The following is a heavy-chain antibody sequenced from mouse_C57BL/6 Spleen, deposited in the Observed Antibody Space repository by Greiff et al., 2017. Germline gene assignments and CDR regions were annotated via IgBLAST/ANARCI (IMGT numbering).Heavy chain of an antibody. Sequence: EVQLQQSGPELVKPGASVKISCKASGYTFTDYYMNWVKQSHGKSLEWIGDINPNNGGTSYNQKFKGKATLTVDKSSSTADMELRSLTSEDSAVYYCARFYDGYYFAWFAYWGQGTLVTVSA. CDR2: INPNNGGT. D-gene: IGHD2-3*01. CDR3: ARFYDGYYFAWFAY. CDR1: GYTFTDYY. J-gene: IGHJ3*01. V-gene: IGHV1-26*01.